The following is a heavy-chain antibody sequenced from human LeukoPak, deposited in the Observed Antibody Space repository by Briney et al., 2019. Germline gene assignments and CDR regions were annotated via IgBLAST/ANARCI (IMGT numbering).Heavy chain of an antibody. Sequence: SETLSLTCAVYGGSFSGYYWSWIRQPPGKGLEWIGEINHSGSTNYNPSLKSRVTISVDTSKNQFPLKLSSVTAADTAVYYCARATLFDPWGQGTLVTVSS. V-gene: IGHV4-34*01. CDR3: ARATLFDP. D-gene: IGHD2/OR15-2a*01. CDR2: INHSGST. CDR1: GGSFSGYY. J-gene: IGHJ5*02.